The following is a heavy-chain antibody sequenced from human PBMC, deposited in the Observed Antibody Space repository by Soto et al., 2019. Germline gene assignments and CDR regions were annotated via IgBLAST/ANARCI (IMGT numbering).Heavy chain of an antibody. CDR1: GFTFISHA. J-gene: IGHJ3*02. D-gene: IGHD3-10*01. CDR2: TTDNGGRS. Sequence: EVHLLESGGGLVQPGGSLRLSCAASGFTFISHAMTWVRQAPGKGLEWVSSTTDNGGRSYYLDSVKGRFSISRDNPKNTLYLKMNSLRAEDTAVYYCAREASGGSAFDTWGQGTMVTVSS. V-gene: IGHV3-23*01. CDR3: AREASGGSAFDT.